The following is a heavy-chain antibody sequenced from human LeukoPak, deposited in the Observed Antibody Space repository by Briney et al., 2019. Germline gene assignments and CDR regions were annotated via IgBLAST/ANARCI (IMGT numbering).Heavy chain of an antibody. V-gene: IGHV3-74*01. J-gene: IGHJ5*02. D-gene: IGHD6-19*01. Sequence: PGGSLRLSCGASGFTFGTYWMHWVRQAPGKGLVWVSGINSDGGTTTYADSVKGRFTISRDNDKNSLYLQMNSLRAEDTAVYYCARDSRPYSSGWSGWFDPWGQGILVTVSS. CDR3: ARDSRPYSSGWSGWFDP. CDR1: GFTFGTYW. CDR2: INSDGGTT.